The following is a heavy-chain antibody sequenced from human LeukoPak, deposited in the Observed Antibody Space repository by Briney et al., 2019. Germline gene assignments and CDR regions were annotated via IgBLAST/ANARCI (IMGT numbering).Heavy chain of an antibody. CDR2: IYSGGST. Sequence: GRSLRLSCLASGFTVSSNSMSWVRQAPGKGLEWVSVIYSGGSTYYADSVKGRFTISRDNSKNTLYLQMNSLRAEDTAVYYCAKSGGRTGGDFDYWGQGTLVTVSS. J-gene: IGHJ4*02. V-gene: IGHV3-66*02. CDR1: GFTVSSNS. D-gene: IGHD7-27*01. CDR3: AKSGGRTGGDFDY.